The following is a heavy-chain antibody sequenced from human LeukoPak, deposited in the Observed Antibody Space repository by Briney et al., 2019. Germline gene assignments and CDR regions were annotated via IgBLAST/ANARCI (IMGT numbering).Heavy chain of an antibody. V-gene: IGHV3-23*01. CDR2: ISASGYSA. D-gene: IGHD3-22*01. Sequence: QPGGSLRLSCAASGFGFSSYAMTWVRQAPGKGLEWVSSISASGYSAYYADSVKGRFTISRDKSKSTLHLQMNSLRAEDTAVYYCAKETAYYYDSSGYSWQGYWGQGTLVTVSS. CDR3: AKETAYYYDSSGYSWQGY. CDR1: GFGFSSYA. J-gene: IGHJ4*02.